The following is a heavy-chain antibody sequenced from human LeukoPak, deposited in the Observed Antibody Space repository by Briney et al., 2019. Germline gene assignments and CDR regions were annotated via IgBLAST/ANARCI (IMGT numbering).Heavy chain of an antibody. CDR2: INPSGGST. D-gene: IGHD6-19*01. V-gene: IGHV1-46*01. CDR3: ARDSPHKWLVQGY. Sequence: ASVKVSCKASGYTFTTYYMHWVRQAPGQGLEWMGMINPSGGSTTYAQKFQGRVTMTRDTSTTTVYMELSSLRSEDTALYYCARDSPHKWLVQGYWGQGTLVTVSS. CDR1: GYTFTTYY. J-gene: IGHJ4*02.